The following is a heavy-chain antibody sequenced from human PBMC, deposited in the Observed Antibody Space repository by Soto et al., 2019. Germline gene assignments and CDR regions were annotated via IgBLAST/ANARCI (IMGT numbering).Heavy chain of an antibody. Sequence: QVQLVESGGGVVQPGRSLRLSCAASGFTFWTHGMHWVRQAPGKGLEWVALISHDGSDKYYADSVKGRLTISRDNLKNTLYLQMDSLRTEDTALYYCARTRGGDSTGPFDCWGLGILVTVSS. J-gene: IGHJ4*02. CDR1: GFTFWTHG. CDR3: ARTRGGDSTGPFDC. V-gene: IGHV3-30*03. CDR2: ISHDGSDK. D-gene: IGHD2-21*02.